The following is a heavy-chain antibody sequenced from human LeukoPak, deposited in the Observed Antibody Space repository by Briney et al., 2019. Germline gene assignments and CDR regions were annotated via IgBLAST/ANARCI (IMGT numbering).Heavy chain of an antibody. CDR1: GGSISSYY. CDR2: IYYSGST. D-gene: IGHD3-10*01. V-gene: IGHV4-59*01. Sequence: SETLSLTCTVSGGSISSYYWSWIRQPPGKGLEWIGYIYYSGSTNYNPSLKSRVTISVDTSKNQFSLKLSSVTAADTAVYYCAREANGGSGSYYNGEFDYWGQGTLVTVSS. J-gene: IGHJ4*02. CDR3: AREANGGSGSYYNGEFDY.